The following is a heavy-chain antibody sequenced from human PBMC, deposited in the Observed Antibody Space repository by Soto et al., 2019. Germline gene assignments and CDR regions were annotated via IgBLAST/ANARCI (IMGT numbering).Heavy chain of an antibody. D-gene: IGHD2-21*02. CDR2: IRSKAYGGTA. CDR3: TRVYCGAGCFKPLTPKWFDT. J-gene: IGHJ5*02. V-gene: IGHV3-49*04. Sequence: SLRLSCRTSVFTFCDYYMSWVRQAPGKGLDWLGFIRSKAYGGTAEYAASVKGRFTISRDDSKSIVYLQMNSLKTEETAVYYCTRVYCGAGCFKPLTPKWFDTWAQGILVTVSS. CDR1: VFTFCDYY.